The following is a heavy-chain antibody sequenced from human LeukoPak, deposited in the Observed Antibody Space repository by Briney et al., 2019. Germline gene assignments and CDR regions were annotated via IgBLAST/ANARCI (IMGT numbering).Heavy chain of an antibody. Sequence: SETLSLTCTVSGGSISSGGYYWSWIRQPPGKGLEWIGYIYHSGSTYYNPSLKSRVTISVDRSKNQFSLKLGSVTAADTAVYYCARERIAARRFDYWGQGTLVTVSS. CDR3: ARERIAARRFDY. V-gene: IGHV4-30-2*01. CDR1: GGSISSGGYY. CDR2: IYHSGST. D-gene: IGHD6-6*01. J-gene: IGHJ4*02.